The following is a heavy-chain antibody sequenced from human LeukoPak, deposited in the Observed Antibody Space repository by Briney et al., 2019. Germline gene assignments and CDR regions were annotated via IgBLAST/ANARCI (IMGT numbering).Heavy chain of an antibody. D-gene: IGHD3-3*01. CDR1: GFTFSDYY. CDR2: IYSGGST. CDR3: ARIQTIRFLEWLSSADYGMDV. V-gene: IGHV3-66*02. J-gene: IGHJ6*02. Sequence: GGSLRLSCAASGFTFSDYYMSWIRQAPGKGLEWVSVIYSGGSTYYADSVKGRFTISRDNSKNTLYLQMNSLRAEDTAVYYCARIQTIRFLEWLSSADYGMDVWGQGTTVTVSS.